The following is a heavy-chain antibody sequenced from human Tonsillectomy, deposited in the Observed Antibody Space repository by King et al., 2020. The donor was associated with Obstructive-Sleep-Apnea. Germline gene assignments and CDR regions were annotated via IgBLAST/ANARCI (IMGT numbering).Heavy chain of an antibody. CDR1: GFTFSNYA. CDR3: ARDAAGTLPYYYFGMDI. V-gene: IGHV3-30-3*01. CDR2: LSYDGANK. J-gene: IGHJ6*02. D-gene: IGHD6-13*01. Sequence: QLVQSGGGVVQPGRSLRLSCAASGFTFSNYAMHWVRQAPGKGLEWVAVLSYDGANKYYTDSVKGRFTISRDNSKDTLYLQMKSLRTEDTAVYYCARDAAGTLPYYYFGMDIWGQGTTVTVSS.